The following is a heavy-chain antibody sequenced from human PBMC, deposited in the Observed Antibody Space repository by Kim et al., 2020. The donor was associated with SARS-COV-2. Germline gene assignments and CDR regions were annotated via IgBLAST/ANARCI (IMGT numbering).Heavy chain of an antibody. V-gene: IGHV1-18*01. CDR1: GYTFTSYG. CDR3: ARDSLPCPFGCDIVVVPVADKEYYYMDV. CDR2: ISAYNGNT. Sequence: ASVKVSCKASGYTFTSYGISWVRQAPGQGLEWMGWISAYNGNTNYAQKLQGRVTMTTDTSTSTAYMELRSLRSDDTAVYYCARDSLPCPFGCDIVVVPVADKEYYYMDVWGKGTTVTVSS. J-gene: IGHJ6*03. D-gene: IGHD2-2*01.